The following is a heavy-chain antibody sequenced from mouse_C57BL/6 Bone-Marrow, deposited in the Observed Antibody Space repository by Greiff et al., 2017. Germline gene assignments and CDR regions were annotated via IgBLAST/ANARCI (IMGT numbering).Heavy chain of an antibody. CDR2: IDTSDSYT. J-gene: IGHJ4*01. D-gene: IGHD1-1*01. V-gene: IGHV1-50*01. CDR1: GYTFTSYW. Sequence: QVQLQQSGAELVKPGASVKLSCKASGYTFTSYWMQWVKQRPGQGLEWIGEIDTSDSYTNYNQKFKGKATLTVDTSSSPAYMQLSSLTSEDSAVYYCARDLGPIYYYGYYYAMDYWGQGTSVTVSS. CDR3: ARDLGPIYYYGYYYAMDY.